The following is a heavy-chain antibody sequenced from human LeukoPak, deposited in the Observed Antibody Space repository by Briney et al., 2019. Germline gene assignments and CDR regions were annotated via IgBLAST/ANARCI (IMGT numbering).Heavy chain of an antibody. CDR3: ARDPGYDSSGYWGY. J-gene: IGHJ4*02. CDR2: ISRDGENQ. V-gene: IGHV3-30*04. CDR1: GFTFSRYA. D-gene: IGHD3-22*01. Sequence: PGGSLRLSCAASGFTFSRYAMHWVRQAPGKGLEWVAVISRDGENQNYADSVKGRLTISRDNSTNTLFLQMNSLRADDTAVYYCARDPGYDSSGYWGYWGQGTLVTVSS.